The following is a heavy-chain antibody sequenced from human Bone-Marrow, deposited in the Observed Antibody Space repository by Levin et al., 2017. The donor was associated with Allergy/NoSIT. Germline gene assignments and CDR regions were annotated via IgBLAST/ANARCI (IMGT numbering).Heavy chain of an antibody. CDR3: AREGVAGDFDY. D-gene: IGHD6-19*01. Sequence: GGSLRLSCGASGFTFSDYEMDWVRQAPGKGLEWIAYISSSARTLLYANSVKGRFTVARDNAQNSLYLQMTSLRAEDTAVYYCAREGVAGDFDYWGQGSLVTVSS. J-gene: IGHJ4*02. CDR2: ISSSARTL. CDR1: GFTFSDYE. V-gene: IGHV3-48*03.